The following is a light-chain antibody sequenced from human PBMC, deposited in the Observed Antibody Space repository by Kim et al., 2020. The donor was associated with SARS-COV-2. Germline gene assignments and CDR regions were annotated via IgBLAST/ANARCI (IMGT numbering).Light chain of an antibody. V-gene: IGLV2-14*03. J-gene: IGLJ2*01. CDR3: SSYTTSGTLV. CDR1: RSDIGESKH. Sequence: GQSITIACIGSRSDIGESKHVFWYQQHPGKSPKLIIYDITNRPSGLSSRFSGSKSGNTASLTISGLQGEDEAVYYCSSYTTSGTLVFGGGTKVTVL. CDR2: DIT.